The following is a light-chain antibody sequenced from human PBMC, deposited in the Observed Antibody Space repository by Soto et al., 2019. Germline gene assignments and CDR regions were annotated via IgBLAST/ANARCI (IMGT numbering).Light chain of an antibody. V-gene: IGKV3-20*01. J-gene: IGKJ1*01. CDR2: GAS. Sequence: EIVLTQSPGTLSFSPGERATLSCRASQSVSSIYLAWYQQKPGQAPRLLIYGASSRATGIPDRFSGSGSGADFTLTISSLEPEDFAVYYCQQYGDSLWTFGQGTKVEIK. CDR3: QQYGDSLWT. CDR1: QSVSSIY.